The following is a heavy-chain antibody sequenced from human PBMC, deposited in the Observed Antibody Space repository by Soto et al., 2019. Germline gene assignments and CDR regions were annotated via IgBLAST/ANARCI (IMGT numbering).Heavy chain of an antibody. CDR1: GYTFISYD. CDR2: MNPNTGDT. V-gene: IGHV1-8*01. CDR3: ARGDGYIFDY. D-gene: IGHD5-12*01. J-gene: IGHJ4*02. Sequence: QVQLVQSGAEVKKPGASVKVSCKASGYTFISYDINWVRQATGQGLEWMGWMNPNTGDTGYAQKFQGRGTMTRNTSINTANLELSSLRSDDTDVYFCARGDGYIFDYWGQGTLVTVSS.